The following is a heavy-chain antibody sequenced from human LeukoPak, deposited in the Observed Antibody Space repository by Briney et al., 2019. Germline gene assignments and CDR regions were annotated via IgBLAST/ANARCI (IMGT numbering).Heavy chain of an antibody. D-gene: IGHD6-13*01. CDR3: ARDGTQRRYSSSWYVDY. Sequence: GGSLRLSCAASGFTFSSCSMDWVRQAPGKGLEWVSSISSSSSYIYYADSVRGRFTISRDNAKNSLYLQMNSLRAEDTAVYYCARDGTQRRYSSSWYVDYWGQGTLVTVSS. CDR1: GFTFSSCS. CDR2: ISSSSSYI. J-gene: IGHJ4*02. V-gene: IGHV3-21*01.